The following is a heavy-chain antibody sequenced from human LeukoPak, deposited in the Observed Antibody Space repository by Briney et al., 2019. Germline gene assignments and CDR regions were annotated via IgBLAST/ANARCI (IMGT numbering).Heavy chain of an antibody. J-gene: IGHJ4*02. CDR1: GFSFTAHS. Sequence: GGSLRLSCAASGFSFTAHSMNWVRQAPGRGLEWISYIGPGGDIYYADSVTGRFTVSRDTAKNSLHLQMNGLRVEDTAVYYCARRFDSWGQGTLVTVSS. V-gene: IGHV3-48*01. CDR2: IGPGGDI. CDR3: ARRFDS.